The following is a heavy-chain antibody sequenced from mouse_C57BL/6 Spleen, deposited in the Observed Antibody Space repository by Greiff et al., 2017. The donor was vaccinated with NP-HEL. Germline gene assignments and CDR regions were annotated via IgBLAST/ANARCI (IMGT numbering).Heavy chain of an antibody. Sequence: QVHVKQSGAELVKPGASVKMSCKASGYTFTTYPIEWMKQNHGKSLEWIGNFHPYNDDTKYNEKFKGKATLTVEKSSSTVYLELSRLTSDDSAVYYCARGVYDYEYYFDYWGQGTTLTVSS. CDR3: ARGVYDYEYYFDY. J-gene: IGHJ2*01. V-gene: IGHV1-47*01. CDR1: GYTFTTYP. D-gene: IGHD2-4*01. CDR2: FHPYNDDT.